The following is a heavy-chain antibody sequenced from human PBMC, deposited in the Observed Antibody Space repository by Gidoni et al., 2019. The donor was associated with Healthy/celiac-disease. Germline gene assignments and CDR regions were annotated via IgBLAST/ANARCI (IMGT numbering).Heavy chain of an antibody. CDR1: GSTLTKLS. J-gene: IGHJ5*02. V-gene: IGHV1-24*01. D-gene: IGHD1-7*01. Sequence: QVQLVQSGGEVTKPGASVKVYRMVPGSTLTKLSRHGVRQATGKGLEWRGGFDPEDSETIYAQKLQGRVTMTEDTSTDTAYMELNSLRSEDTAVYYWSTIRGDGTRVNWFDPWGQGTLVTVSS. CDR2: FDPEDSET. CDR3: STIRGDGTRVNWFDP.